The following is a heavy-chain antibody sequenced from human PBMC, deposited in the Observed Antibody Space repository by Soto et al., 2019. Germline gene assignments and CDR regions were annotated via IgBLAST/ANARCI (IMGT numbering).Heavy chain of an antibody. Sequence: PSETLSLPCTVSVGSIGSGGYYWSWIRQHPGKGLEWIGYIYYSGSTYYNPSLKSRVTISVDTSKNQFSLKLSSVTAADTAVYYCARDRYYYDSSGYYPFDAFDIWGQGTMVTVSS. CDR2: IYYSGST. CDR1: VGSIGSGGYY. J-gene: IGHJ3*02. CDR3: ARDRYYYDSSGYYPFDAFDI. V-gene: IGHV4-31*03. D-gene: IGHD3-22*01.